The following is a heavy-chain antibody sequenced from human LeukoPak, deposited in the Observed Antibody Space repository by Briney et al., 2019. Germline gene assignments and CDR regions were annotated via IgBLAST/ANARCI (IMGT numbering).Heavy chain of an antibody. CDR2: IYFTGTT. Sequence: RTSETLSLTCSVSGGSISGYYWSWIRQPPGKGLEWLGYIYFTGTTNYYPSLQSRVTISLDTSKNQFSLKLRSVTAADTAGYYCARGGSWYGDWGQGTLVTVPS. V-gene: IGHV4-59*12. J-gene: IGHJ4*02. D-gene: IGHD6-13*01. CDR3: ARGGSWYGD. CDR1: GGSISGYY.